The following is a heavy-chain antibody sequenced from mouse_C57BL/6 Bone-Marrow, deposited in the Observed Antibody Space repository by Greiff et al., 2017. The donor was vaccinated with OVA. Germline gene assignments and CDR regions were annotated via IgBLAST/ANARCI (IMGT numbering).Heavy chain of an antibody. D-gene: IGHD2-13*01. V-gene: IGHV5-17*01. Sequence: EVKLMESGGGLVKPGGSLKLSCAASGFTFSDYGMHWVRQAPEKGLEWVAYISSGSSTIYYADTVKGRFTISRDNAKNTLFLQMTSLRSEDTAMYYCAMTSRAWFAYWGQGTLVTVSA. CDR1: GFTFSDYG. CDR3: AMTSRAWFAY. J-gene: IGHJ3*01. CDR2: ISSGSSTI.